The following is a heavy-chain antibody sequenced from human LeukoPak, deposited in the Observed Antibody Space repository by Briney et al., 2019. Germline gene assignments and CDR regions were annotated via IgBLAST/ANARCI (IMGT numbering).Heavy chain of an antibody. J-gene: IGHJ4*02. D-gene: IGHD3-22*01. CDR1: GGSFSGFY. V-gene: IGHV4-34*01. CDR3: ASWPFYYGKSGYDY. CDR2: INHSGST. Sequence: PSETLSLTCAVYGGSFSGFYWSWIRQAPTKGLEWIGDINHSGSTTYNPSLKSRVNISVDKSKNQFSLKMNSVTAPDTAVYYCASWPFYYGKSGYDYWGQGTLVTVSS.